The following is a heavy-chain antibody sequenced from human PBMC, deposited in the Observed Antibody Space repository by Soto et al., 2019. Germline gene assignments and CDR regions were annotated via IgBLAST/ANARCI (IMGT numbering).Heavy chain of an antibody. V-gene: IGHV4-34*01. D-gene: IGHD6-13*01. Sequence: VQLQQWGAGLLKTSETLSLTCAVYGGSLSGYYWSWIRQTPGKRLEWVGDINHGGSANYNPSLKSRVTFSLDPSKNQFSLKLSSVIAAGTAVYYCARYSSSWSKYVQHWGRGTLVTVSS. J-gene: IGHJ1*01. CDR2: INHGGSA. CDR1: GGSLSGYY. CDR3: ARYSSSWSKYVQH.